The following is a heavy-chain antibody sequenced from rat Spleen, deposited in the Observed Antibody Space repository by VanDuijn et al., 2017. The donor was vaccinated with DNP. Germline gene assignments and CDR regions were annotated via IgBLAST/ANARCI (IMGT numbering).Heavy chain of an antibody. Sequence: EVQLVESGGGLVQPGRSLKLSCAASGFTFSDYAMAWVRQAPKKGLEWVATISYDGSDTYYRDSVKGRFTISRDNAQSTLYLQMDSLRSEDTATYYCARHRTIMPYYYAMDAWGQGASVTVSS. J-gene: IGHJ4*01. CDR2: ISYDGSDT. D-gene: IGHD1-12*01. V-gene: IGHV5-17*01. CDR1: GFTFSDYA. CDR3: ARHRTIMPYYYAMDA.